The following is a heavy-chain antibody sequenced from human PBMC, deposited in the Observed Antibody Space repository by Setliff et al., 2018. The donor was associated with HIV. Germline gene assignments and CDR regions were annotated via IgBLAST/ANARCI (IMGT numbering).Heavy chain of an antibody. Sequence: ASVKVSCKASGYTFTGYYMHWVRQAPGQGLEWMGWINPNSGGTNYAQKFQGRVTMTRDTSISTAYMELSRLRSDDTAIYFCASAAYYHDSTGYQADHWGQGTLVTVSS. J-gene: IGHJ5*02. V-gene: IGHV1-2*02. CDR3: ASAAYYHDSTGYQADH. CDR1: GYTFTGYY. D-gene: IGHD3-22*01. CDR2: INPNSGGT.